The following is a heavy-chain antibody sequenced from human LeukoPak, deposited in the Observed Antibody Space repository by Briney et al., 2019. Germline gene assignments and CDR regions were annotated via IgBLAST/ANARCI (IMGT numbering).Heavy chain of an antibody. D-gene: IGHD1-14*01. V-gene: IGHV3-7*01. CDR3: ASSLCRNQVN. Sequence: PGGSLRLSCAASGFAFDKYWMSWVRQTPGKGLAWAANINQDGSETYYVDSVKGRFTISRDNAKSSLFLQMNSLRAEDTAVYYCASSLCRNQVNWGQGTLVTVSS. CDR2: INQDGSET. CDR1: GFAFDKYW. J-gene: IGHJ4*02.